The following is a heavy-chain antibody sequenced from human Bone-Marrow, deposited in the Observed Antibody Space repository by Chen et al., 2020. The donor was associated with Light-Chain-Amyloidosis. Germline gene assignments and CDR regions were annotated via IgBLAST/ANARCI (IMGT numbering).Heavy chain of an antibody. CDR1: GYTFPNYW. CDR2: IYPDDSDA. CDR3: ARRRDGYNFDY. Sequence: EVQLEQSGPEVKKPGESLKISCKGSGYTFPNYWIGWVRQMPGKGLEWMGVIYPDDSDASYSPSFEVQVTISADKSITTAYLQCRSLKAPDTAMSYCARRRDGYNFDYLGQGTLLTVSS. V-gene: IGHV5-51*01. D-gene: IGHD5-12*01. J-gene: IGHJ4*02.